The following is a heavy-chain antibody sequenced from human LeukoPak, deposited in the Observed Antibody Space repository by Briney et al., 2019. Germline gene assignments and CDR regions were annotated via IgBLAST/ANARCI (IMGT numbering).Heavy chain of an antibody. Sequence: SVNVSCKASGYTFTSYAMNWVRQAPGQGLEWMGGIIPIFGTANYAQKFQGRVTITADKSTSTAYMELSSLRSEDTAVYYCASAADAFDIWGQGTMVTVSS. CDR2: IIPIFGTA. D-gene: IGHD6-25*01. CDR1: GYTFTSYA. CDR3: ASAADAFDI. V-gene: IGHV1-69*06. J-gene: IGHJ3*02.